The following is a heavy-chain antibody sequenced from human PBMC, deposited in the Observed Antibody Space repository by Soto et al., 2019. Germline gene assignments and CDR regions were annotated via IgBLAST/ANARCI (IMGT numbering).Heavy chain of an antibody. J-gene: IGHJ3*01. Sequence: QVQLQESGPGLVKTSDTLSLTCTVSGGSVTPYYWSWIRQSPGEVLEWIGYVSYSGKTGYNPSLKSRVSMSIDTSKNEFSLKLTSLTAADAATYYCARQQYTVVTAFDVWGQGTTVAVSS. D-gene: IGHD2-15*01. CDR2: VSYSGKT. CDR3: ARQQYTVVTAFDV. CDR1: GGSVTPYY. V-gene: IGHV4-59*02.